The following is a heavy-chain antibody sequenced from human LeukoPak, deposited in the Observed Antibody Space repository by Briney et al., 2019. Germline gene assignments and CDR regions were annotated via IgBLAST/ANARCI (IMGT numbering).Heavy chain of an antibody. Sequence: ASVKVSCKASGYTFTGYYMHWVRQAPGQGLEWMGGINPNSGGTNYAQKFQGWVTMTRDTSISTAYMELSRLRSDDTAVYYCARQGGGYFSNWFDPWGQGTLVTVSS. CDR3: ARQGGGYFSNWFDP. V-gene: IGHV1-2*04. J-gene: IGHJ5*02. D-gene: IGHD3-22*01. CDR2: INPNSGGT. CDR1: GYTFTGYY.